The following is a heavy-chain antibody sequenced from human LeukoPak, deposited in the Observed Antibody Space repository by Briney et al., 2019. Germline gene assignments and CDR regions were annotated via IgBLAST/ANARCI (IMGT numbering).Heavy chain of an antibody. CDR3: ARTIGGNLFNPFDY. CDR1: GYTFSNHW. J-gene: IGHJ4*02. Sequence: GESLKISGQGSGYTFSNHWIGWVRQMPGEGLEWMGIIYPGDSDTRYSPSFQGQVTISADRSLSTAYLQWSSLKASDAAMYFCARTIGGNLFNPFDYWGQGTLVTVSS. CDR2: IYPGDSDT. D-gene: IGHD4-23*01. V-gene: IGHV5-51*01.